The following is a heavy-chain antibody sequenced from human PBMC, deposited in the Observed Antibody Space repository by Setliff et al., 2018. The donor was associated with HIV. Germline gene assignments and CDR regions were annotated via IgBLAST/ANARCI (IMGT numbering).Heavy chain of an antibody. CDR2: VYASAYS. D-gene: IGHD3-10*01. J-gene: IGHJ2*01. V-gene: IGHV4-4*07. CDR3: ARDWVTRSNYYGSGSPWYFDF. CDR1: GGSISSFY. Sequence: TSETLSLTCTVSGGSISSFYWSWIRQPPGKGPEWIGRVYASAYSNYNPSLKSRVTMSVDTSQNQFSLKLRSVNAADTAVYYCARDWVTRSNYYGSGSPWYFDFWGRGILVTVSS.